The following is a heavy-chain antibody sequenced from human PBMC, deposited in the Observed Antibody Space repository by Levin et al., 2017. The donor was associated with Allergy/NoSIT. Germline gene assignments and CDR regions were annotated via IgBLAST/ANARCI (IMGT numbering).Heavy chain of an antibody. D-gene: IGHD6-13*01. V-gene: IGHV3-11*05. CDR2: ISGTSSAI. Sequence: PGGSLRLSCAASGFTFRDYYMSWIRQAPGKGLELVSYISGTSSAIIYADSVKGRFTITRDNDQNSLYLQMNSLRAEDTAVYFCARGPLAAAAHYWGHGPLVTVSS. J-gene: IGHJ4*01. CDR3: ARGPLAAAAHY. CDR1: GFTFRDYY.